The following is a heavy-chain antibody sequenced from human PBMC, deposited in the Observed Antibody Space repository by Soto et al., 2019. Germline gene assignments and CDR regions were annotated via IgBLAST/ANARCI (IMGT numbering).Heavy chain of an antibody. Sequence: QVKLVQSGAEMKKPGASVKVSCKASGYTFSTYGITWVRQAPGQGLDWMGWINPLKGDTNSEARFQDRVTMTTDTSTRTAYMELRSLRSDDTAVYYCARVKVPAAILGAFDLWGQGTLVTVSS. CDR2: INPLKGDT. CDR3: ARVKVPAAILGAFDL. D-gene: IGHD2-2*01. J-gene: IGHJ3*01. CDR1: GYTFSTYG. V-gene: IGHV1-18*01.